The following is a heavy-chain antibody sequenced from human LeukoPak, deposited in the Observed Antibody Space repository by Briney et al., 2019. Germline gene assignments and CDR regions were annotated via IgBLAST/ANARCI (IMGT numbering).Heavy chain of an antibody. J-gene: IGHJ4*02. CDR2: ISSSGSTI. CDR3: TVLPALGYCSSTSCSPVDY. D-gene: IGHD2-2*01. Sequence: GGSLRLSCAASGFTFSSYEMNWVRQAPGKGLEWVSYISSSGSTIYYADSVKGRFTISRDNAKNSLYLQMNSLRAEDTAVYYCTVLPALGYCSSTSCSPVDYWGQGTLVTVSS. V-gene: IGHV3-48*03. CDR1: GFTFSSYE.